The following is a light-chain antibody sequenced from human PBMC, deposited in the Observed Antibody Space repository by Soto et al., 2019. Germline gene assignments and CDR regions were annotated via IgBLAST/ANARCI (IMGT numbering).Light chain of an antibody. CDR2: GAS. CDR3: QQYGSSST. Sequence: IGLPQSPGTLSLAPGESAPLSCRASQSVSNNYLAWYQQKPGQAPRLLIYGASNRATGIPDRFSGSGSGTDFTLTISRLEPEDFAVYYCQQYGSSSTFGQGTRLEIK. V-gene: IGKV3-20*01. CDR1: QSVSNNY. J-gene: IGKJ5*01.